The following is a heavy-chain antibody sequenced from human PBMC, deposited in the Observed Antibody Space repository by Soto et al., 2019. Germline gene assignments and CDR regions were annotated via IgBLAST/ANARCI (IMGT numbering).Heavy chain of an antibody. V-gene: IGHV3-9*01. J-gene: IGHJ4*02. CDR1: KFTFKDYA. CDR3: AGAYIRTPERRPLDS. Sequence: EVQLVESGGGSVQPGRSLRLSCVASKFTFKDYAMHWVRQAPGKGLEWVSGISWNSGTIAYADSVQGRFTISRDNAKNYLYLQMDSLRAEDTALYYCAGAYIRTPERRPLDSCGQGTLVTVSP. CDR2: ISWNSGTI. D-gene: IGHD1-1*01.